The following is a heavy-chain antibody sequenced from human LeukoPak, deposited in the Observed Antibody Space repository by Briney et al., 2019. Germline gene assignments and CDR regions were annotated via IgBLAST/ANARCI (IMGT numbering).Heavy chain of an antibody. D-gene: IGHD3-3*01. J-gene: IGHJ4*02. CDR2: ISGSGDTT. CDR1: GFTFSSYA. Sequence: GGSLRLSCAASGFTFSSYAMSWVRQAPGKGLEWVSVISGSGDTTNYADSVKGRFTISRDNAKNSLYLQMNSLRAEDTAVYYCARSGFIDYWGQGTLVTVSS. V-gene: IGHV3-23*01. CDR3: ARSGFIDY.